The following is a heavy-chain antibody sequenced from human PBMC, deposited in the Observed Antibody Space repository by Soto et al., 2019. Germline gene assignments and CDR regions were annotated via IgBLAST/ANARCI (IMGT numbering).Heavy chain of an antibody. CDR2: ISYDGSNK. CDR1: GFTFSSYA. Sequence: QVQLVESGGGVVQPGRSLRLSCAASGFTFSSYAMHWVRQAPGKGLEWVAVISYDGSNKYYADSVKGRFTISRDNSKNTLYLQMNSLRAEDTAVYYCARDPPRVGYYYDSSGYYSDYYYYGMDVWGQGTTVTVSS. V-gene: IGHV3-30-3*01. D-gene: IGHD3-22*01. J-gene: IGHJ6*02. CDR3: ARDPPRVGYYYDSSGYYSDYYYYGMDV.